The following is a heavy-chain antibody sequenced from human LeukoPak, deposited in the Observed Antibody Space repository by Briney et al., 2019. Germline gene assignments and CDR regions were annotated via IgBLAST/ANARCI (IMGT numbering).Heavy chain of an antibody. CDR1: GGSISSGGYY. CDR3: ARHASLWFGEPLDAFDI. Sequence: SQTLSLTCTVSGGSISSGGYYWSWIRQHPGKGLEWIGYIYYSGSTYYNPSLESRVTISVDTSKNQFSLKLSSVTAADTAVYYCARHASLWFGEPLDAFDIWGQGTMVTVSS. V-gene: IGHV4-31*03. J-gene: IGHJ3*02. CDR2: IYYSGST. D-gene: IGHD3-10*01.